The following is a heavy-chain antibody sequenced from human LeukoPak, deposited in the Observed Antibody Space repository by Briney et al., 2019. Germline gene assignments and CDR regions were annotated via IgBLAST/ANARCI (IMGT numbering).Heavy chain of an antibody. J-gene: IGHJ3*02. V-gene: IGHV3-21*01. Sequence: GGSLRLSCAASGFTFSSYSMNWVRQAPGKGLEWVSSISSSSSYIYYVDSVKGRFTISRDNAKNSLYLQMNSLRAEDTAVYYCARVRYYDFWSGYYTDAFDIWGQGTMVTVSS. CDR1: GFTFSSYS. CDR2: ISSSSSYI. D-gene: IGHD3-3*01. CDR3: ARVRYYDFWSGYYTDAFDI.